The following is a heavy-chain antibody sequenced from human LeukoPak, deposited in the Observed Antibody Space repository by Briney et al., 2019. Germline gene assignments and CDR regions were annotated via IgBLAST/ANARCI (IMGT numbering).Heavy chain of an antibody. Sequence: GESLKISCKGSGYSFTSYWIGWVRQMPGKGLEWVGIIYPDDSETRYSPSFQDQVTISADKSISTAYLQWSSLKASDTAMYYCARHYPGGDYFIDYCGQGTLVTVSS. V-gene: IGHV5-51*01. CDR2: IYPDDSET. CDR1: GYSFTSYW. CDR3: ARHYPGGDYFIDY. D-gene: IGHD4-17*01. J-gene: IGHJ4*02.